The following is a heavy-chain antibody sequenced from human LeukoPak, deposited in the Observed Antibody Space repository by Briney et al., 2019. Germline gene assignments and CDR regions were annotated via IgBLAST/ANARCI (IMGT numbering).Heavy chain of an antibody. CDR2: ISPYNGNT. Sequence: GASVKVSCKASGYIFTSYGVSWVRQAPGQGLEWMGWISPYNGNTNYAQKVQGRVTMTTDTSTNTAYMELRSLRSDDTAVYYCARYDFGGFHYYGMDVWGQGTTVTVSS. CDR3: ARYDFGGFHYYGMDV. CDR1: GYIFTSYG. J-gene: IGHJ6*02. V-gene: IGHV1-18*01. D-gene: IGHD4-23*01.